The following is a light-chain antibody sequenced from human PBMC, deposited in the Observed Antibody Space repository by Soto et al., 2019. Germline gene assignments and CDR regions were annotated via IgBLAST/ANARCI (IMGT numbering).Light chain of an antibody. Sequence: EVVLTHSPVTLSLSPGERDTLSCRSSQSFRGLLAWYQQKPGQAPRLLIYDAYNRATGIPPRFSGSGSGTDFTLTISSLEPEDSAVYYCQQRHMWPITFGQGTRLEIK. CDR1: QSFRGL. CDR3: QQRHMWPIT. CDR2: DAY. J-gene: IGKJ5*01. V-gene: IGKV3-11*01.